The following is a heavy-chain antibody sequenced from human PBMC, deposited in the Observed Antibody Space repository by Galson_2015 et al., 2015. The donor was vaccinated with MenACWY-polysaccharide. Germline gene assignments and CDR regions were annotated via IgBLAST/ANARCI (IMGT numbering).Heavy chain of an antibody. J-gene: IGHJ4*02. CDR2: IYTRGTT. Sequence: QVQLQESGPGLVKPSETLSLTCTVSGGSISSGSYYWNWIRQPAGKGLEWIGLIYTRGTTNYTPSPRSRSTISLAPPKTQFSRIQNSVTAADTAVYYCAREGSLWGQGTLVTVSS. V-gene: IGHV4-61*02. D-gene: IGHD2-15*01. CDR1: GGSISSGSYY. CDR3: AREGSL.